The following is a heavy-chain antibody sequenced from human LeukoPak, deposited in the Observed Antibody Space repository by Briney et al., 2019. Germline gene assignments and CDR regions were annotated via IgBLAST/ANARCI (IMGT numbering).Heavy chain of an antibody. V-gene: IGHV3-11*01. J-gene: IGHJ5*02. CDR1: GFTFSDYY. CDR2: ISSSGSTI. Sequence: GGSRRLSCAASGFTFSDYYMSWIRQAPGKGLEWVSYISSSGSTIYYADSVKGRFTISRDNAKNSLYLQMNSLRAEDTAVYYCARDWSIAARWWFDPWGQGTLVTVSS. CDR3: ARDWSIAARWWFDP. D-gene: IGHD6-6*01.